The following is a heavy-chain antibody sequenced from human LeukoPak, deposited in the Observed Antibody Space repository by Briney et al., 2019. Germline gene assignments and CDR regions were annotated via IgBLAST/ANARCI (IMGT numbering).Heavy chain of an antibody. J-gene: IGHJ6*03. D-gene: IGHD1-26*01. CDR2: IIPIFGTA. CDR1: GGTFSSYA. CDR3: ARDAYPWAAQYYYYMDV. V-gene: IGHV1-69*05. Sequence: ASVKVSCKASGGTFSSYAISWVRQAPGQGLEWMGGIIPIFGTANYAQKFQGRVTITTDESTSTAYMELSSLRSEDTAVYYCARDAYPWAAQYYYYMDVWGKGTTVTVSS.